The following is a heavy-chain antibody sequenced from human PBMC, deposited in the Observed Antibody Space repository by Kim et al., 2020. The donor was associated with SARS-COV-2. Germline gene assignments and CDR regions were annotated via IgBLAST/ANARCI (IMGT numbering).Heavy chain of an antibody. CDR2: SEK. J-gene: IGHJ4*02. V-gene: IGHV3-7*03. D-gene: IGHD3-16*01. CDR3: ARGKGGIDY. Sequence: SEKYYVDSVKGRFTISRDNAKNSLYLQMNSLRAEDTAVYYCARGKGGIDYWGQGTLVTVSS.